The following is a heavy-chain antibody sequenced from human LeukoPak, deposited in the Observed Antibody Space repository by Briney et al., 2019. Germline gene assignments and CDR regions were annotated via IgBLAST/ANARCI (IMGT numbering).Heavy chain of an antibody. V-gene: IGHV3-7*01. CDR1: GFTFSSYW. J-gene: IGHJ4*02. CDR2: IKEDGSIQ. CDR3: ARDVWTGVAVSDY. D-gene: IGHD6-19*01. Sequence: GGSLRLSCVASGFTFSSYWMTWVRQAPGKGLEWLANIKEDGSIQYYLDSVRGRFTISRDNAKTSVYLQLNSLRADDTAVYYCARDVWTGVAVSDYWGQGTLVTVAS.